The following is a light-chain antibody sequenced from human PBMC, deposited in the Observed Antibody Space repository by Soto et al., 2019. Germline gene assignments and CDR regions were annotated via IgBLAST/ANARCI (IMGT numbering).Light chain of an antibody. CDR3: QTWGTGIQAV. Sequence: QSVLTQSPSASASLGASVKLTCTLSSGHSSYAIAWHQQQPEKGPRYLMKLNSDGSHSKGDGIPDRFSGSSSGAERYLTISSLQSEDEADYYRQTWGTGIQAVFGGGTQLTVL. V-gene: IGLV4-69*01. J-gene: IGLJ7*01. CDR2: LNSDGSH. CDR1: SGHSSYA.